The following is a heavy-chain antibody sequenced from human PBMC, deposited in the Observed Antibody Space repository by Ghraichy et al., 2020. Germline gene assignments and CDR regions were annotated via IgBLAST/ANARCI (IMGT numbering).Heavy chain of an antibody. CDR1: GFTFSNAW. J-gene: IGHJ4*02. D-gene: IGHD4-23*01. Sequence: GGSLRLSCAASGFTFSNAWMIWVRQAPGKGLELVGHIKSKTDGETADYAAPVRGRFTISRDDSKITLYLQMTSLKSEDTAVYYCSKADFGGNAYWGQGTLVTVSS. CDR2: IKSKTDGETA. CDR3: SKADFGGNAY. V-gene: IGHV3-15*01.